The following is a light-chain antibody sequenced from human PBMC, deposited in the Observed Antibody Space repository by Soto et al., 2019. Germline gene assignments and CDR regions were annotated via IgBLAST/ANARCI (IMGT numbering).Light chain of an antibody. V-gene: IGLV2-14*01. CDR3: SSHTSGSTRV. CDR2: EVT. Sequence: SVLTQPASVSGSPGQSIAISCTGTSSDVGGYDYVSWYQQQPDRAPKLMINEVTKRPSGVSNRFSGSKSGNTASLTISGLQSEDEADYYCSSHTSGSTRVFGTGTKVTVL. CDR1: SSDVGGYDY. J-gene: IGLJ1*01.